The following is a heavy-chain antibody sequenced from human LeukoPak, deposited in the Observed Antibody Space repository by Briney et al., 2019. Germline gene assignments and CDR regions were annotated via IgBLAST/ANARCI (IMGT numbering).Heavy chain of an antibody. Sequence: GGSLRLSCGASGFTFTTNAMSWVRQAPGKGLEWVSGISDGGGRTFYAESVKGRFTVSRDNSKNTLYLRMNSLRAEDTAIYYCTKNQILDDSGSWYAFWGQGTLVTVSS. CDR1: GFTFTTNA. CDR2: ISDGGGRT. V-gene: IGHV3-23*01. CDR3: TKNQILDDSGSWYAF. D-gene: IGHD6-13*01. J-gene: IGHJ4*02.